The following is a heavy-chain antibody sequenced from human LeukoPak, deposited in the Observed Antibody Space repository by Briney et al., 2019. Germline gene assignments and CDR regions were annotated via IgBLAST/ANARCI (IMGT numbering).Heavy chain of an antibody. CDR2: IYTSGST. CDR1: GGSISSYY. CDR3: ARVGAWYYSDSSGYFDQYYFDY. J-gene: IGHJ4*02. D-gene: IGHD3-22*01. V-gene: IGHV4-4*07. Sequence: PSETLSLTCTVSGGSISSYYWSWIRQPAGKGLEWIGRIYTSGSTNYNPSLESRVTMSVDTSKNQFSLKLSSVTAADTAVYYCARVGAWYYSDSSGYFDQYYFDYWGQGTPVTVSS.